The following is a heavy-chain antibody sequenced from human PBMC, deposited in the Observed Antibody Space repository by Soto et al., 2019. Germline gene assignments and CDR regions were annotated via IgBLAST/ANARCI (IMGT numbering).Heavy chain of an antibody. CDR3: ARVRFGELV. CDR1: GFTFSSYA. V-gene: IGHV3-23*01. Sequence: EVQLLESGGGLVQPGGSLRLSCAASGFTFSSYAMSWVRQAPGKGLEWVSIIGVGGGDRYYPVSVKGRFTISRDNSRDTLYLEMNSLRDEDTAVYYCARVRFGELVWGQGTLVTVSS. J-gene: IGHJ4*02. D-gene: IGHD3-10*01. CDR2: IGVGGGDR.